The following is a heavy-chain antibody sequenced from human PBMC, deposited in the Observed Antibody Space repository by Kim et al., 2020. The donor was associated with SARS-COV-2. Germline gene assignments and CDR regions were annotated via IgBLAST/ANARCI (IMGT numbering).Heavy chain of an antibody. CDR2: INHSGST. CDR3: ARGSLVRGVLGDYYYGMDV. J-gene: IGHJ6*02. CDR1: GGSFSGYY. Sequence: SETLSLTCAVYGGSFSGYYWSWIRQPPGKGLEWIGEINHSGSTNYNPSLKSRVTISVDTSKNQFSLKLSSVTAADTAVYYCARGSLVRGVLGDYYYGMDVWGQGTTVTVSS. V-gene: IGHV4-34*01. D-gene: IGHD3-10*01.